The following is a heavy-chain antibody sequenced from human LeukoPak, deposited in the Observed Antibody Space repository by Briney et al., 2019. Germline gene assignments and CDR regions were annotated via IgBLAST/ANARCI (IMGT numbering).Heavy chain of an antibody. D-gene: IGHD5-12*01. CDR3: ARDAGYSGYDQKDNWFDP. Sequence: GGSLRLSCAASGFTFSSYGIHWVRQAPGKGLEWVAVIWYDGSNKYYADSVKGRFTISRDNSKNTMYLQMNSLRAEDTAVYYCARDAGYSGYDQKDNWFDPWGQGTLVTVPS. V-gene: IGHV3-33*01. J-gene: IGHJ5*02. CDR2: IWYDGSNK. CDR1: GFTFSSYG.